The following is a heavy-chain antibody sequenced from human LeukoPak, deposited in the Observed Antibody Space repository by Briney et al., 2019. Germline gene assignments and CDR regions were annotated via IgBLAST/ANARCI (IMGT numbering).Heavy chain of an antibody. J-gene: IGHJ3*02. V-gene: IGHV1-18*01. CDR3: ARGREEGPWPQGTNAFDI. Sequence: GASVKVSCKASGYTFTSYGISWVRQAPGQGLEWMGWISAYNGSTNYAQKLQGRVTMTTDTSTSTAYMELRSLRSDDTAVYYCARGREEGPWPQGTNAFDIWGQGTMVTVSS. CDR1: GYTFTSYG. CDR2: ISAYNGST. D-gene: IGHD1-1*01.